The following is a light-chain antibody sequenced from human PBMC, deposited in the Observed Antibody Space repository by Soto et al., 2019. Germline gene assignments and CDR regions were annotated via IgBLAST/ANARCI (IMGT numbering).Light chain of an antibody. CDR3: QQYNTYAS. CDR2: KAS. Sequence: DIQMTQSPSTLSASVGDRVTITCRASQSIGTWLAWYQQKPGKAPNLLIYKASTLESGVPSRFSGSGSGTEFTLTISSLQPDDFATYDCQQYNTYASFGRGTKVESK. CDR1: QSIGTW. V-gene: IGKV1-5*03. J-gene: IGKJ1*01.